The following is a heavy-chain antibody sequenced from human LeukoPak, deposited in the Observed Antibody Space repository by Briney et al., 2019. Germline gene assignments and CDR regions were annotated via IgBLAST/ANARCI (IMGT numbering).Heavy chain of an antibody. CDR2: ISGSGGST. J-gene: IGHJ3*02. CDR1: GFTFSSYA. V-gene: IGHV3-23*01. Sequence: GGSLRLSCAASGFTFSSYAMSWVRQAPGKGLEWVSAISGSGGSTYYADSVKGRFTISRDNSKNTLYLQMNSLRAEDTAVYYCAKLGYCSSTSCRGAFDIWGQGTMVTVSS. CDR3: AKLGYCSSTSCRGAFDI. D-gene: IGHD2-2*01.